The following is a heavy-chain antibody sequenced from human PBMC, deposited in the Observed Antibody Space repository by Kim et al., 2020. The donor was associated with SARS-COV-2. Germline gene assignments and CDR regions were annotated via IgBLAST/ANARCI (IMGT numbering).Heavy chain of an antibody. J-gene: IGHJ6*03. CDR3: ARVPEVMGNGPPGDYHMYV. CDR2: ISPYNGQT. Sequence: ASVKVSCKASGYPFTDSGITWVRQAPGQGLEWMGWISPYNGQTKYTQKFQGRVTMTAETSTSTAYLELRSLRSDDTAVYFCARVPEVMGNGPPGDYHMYVWGKGTTVTVSS. D-gene: IGHD4-17*01. CDR1: GYPFTDSG. V-gene: IGHV1-18*01.